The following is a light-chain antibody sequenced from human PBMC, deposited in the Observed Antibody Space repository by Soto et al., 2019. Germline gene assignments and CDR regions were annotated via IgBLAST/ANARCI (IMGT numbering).Light chain of an antibody. V-gene: IGKV3-20*01. Sequence: ATLSCRASQSISSYLAWYQQKPGQAPRLLIYDASSRATGIPDRFSGSGSGTDFTLTISRLEHEDFAVYYCQQHGSSVTFGGGTKVDIK. CDR3: QQHGSSVT. CDR2: DAS. J-gene: IGKJ4*01. CDR1: QSISSY.